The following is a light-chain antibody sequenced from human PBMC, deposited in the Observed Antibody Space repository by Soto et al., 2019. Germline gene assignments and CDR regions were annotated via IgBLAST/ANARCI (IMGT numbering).Light chain of an antibody. CDR3: CSDAGSYTHV. CDR2: DVS. J-gene: IGLJ1*01. V-gene: IGLV2-11*01. CDR1: SSDVGGYNY. Sequence: QSVLTQPRSVSGSPGQSVTISCTGTSSDVGGYNYVSWYQQHPGKAPKLMIYDVSKRPSGVPDRFSGSKSGNTASLTISGLQAEDEADYYCCSDAGSYTHVFGTGTKVTVL.